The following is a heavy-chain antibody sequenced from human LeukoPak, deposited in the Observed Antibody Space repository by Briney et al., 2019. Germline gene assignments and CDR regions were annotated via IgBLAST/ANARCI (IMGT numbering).Heavy chain of an antibody. V-gene: IGHV3-7*03. J-gene: IGHJ4*02. CDR3: ARDPIAVAGTNDY. CDR2: IKQDGSEK. D-gene: IGHD6-19*01. CDR1: GFSFSDYW. Sequence: GGSLRLSCAASGFSFSDYWMSWVRQAPGKGLEWVANIKQDGSEKNYVDSVKGRFTISRDNAKNSLSLQMNSLRAEDTAVYYCARDPIAVAGTNDYWGQGTLVTVSS.